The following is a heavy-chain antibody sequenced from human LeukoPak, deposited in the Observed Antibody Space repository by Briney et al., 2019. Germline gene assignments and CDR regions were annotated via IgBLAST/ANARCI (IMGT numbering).Heavy chain of an antibody. J-gene: IGHJ3*02. D-gene: IGHD6-13*01. V-gene: IGHV4-59*12. CDR3: ARPRSAAAGLDDAFDI. CDR2: IYYSGST. CDR1: GGSISSYY. Sequence: PSETLSLTCTVSGGSISSYYWSWIRQPPGKGLEWIGYIYYSGSTNYNPSLKSRVTISVDTSKNQFSLKLSSVTAADTAVYYCARPRSAAAGLDDAFDIWGQGTMVTVSS.